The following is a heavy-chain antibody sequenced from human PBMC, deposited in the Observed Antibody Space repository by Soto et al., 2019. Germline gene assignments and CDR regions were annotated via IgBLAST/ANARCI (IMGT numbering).Heavy chain of an antibody. D-gene: IGHD6-6*01. J-gene: IGHJ6*02. V-gene: IGHV4-39*01. Sequence: NPSETLSLTCTVSGGSISSSSYYWGWIRQPPGNGLEWIGRIYYSGSTYYNPSLKSRVTIPVDTSKNQFSLKLSSVTAADTAVYYCARTSILLEQLGVDYYYYYGMDVWGQGTTVTVSS. CDR3: ARTSILLEQLGVDYYYYYGMDV. CDR2: IYYSGST. CDR1: GGSISSSSYY.